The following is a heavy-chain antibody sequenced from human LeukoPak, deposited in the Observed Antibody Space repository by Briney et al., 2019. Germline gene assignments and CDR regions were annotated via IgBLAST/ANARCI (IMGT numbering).Heavy chain of an antibody. D-gene: IGHD1-26*01. Sequence: GGSLRLSCAASGFTFSSYGMHWVRQAPGKGLEWVAVIWYVGSNKYYADSVKGRFTISRDNSKNTLYLQMNSLRAEDTAVYYCARDGVVGATANWFDPWGQGTLVTVSS. J-gene: IGHJ5*02. V-gene: IGHV3-33*01. CDR1: GFTFSSYG. CDR2: IWYVGSNK. CDR3: ARDGVVGATANWFDP.